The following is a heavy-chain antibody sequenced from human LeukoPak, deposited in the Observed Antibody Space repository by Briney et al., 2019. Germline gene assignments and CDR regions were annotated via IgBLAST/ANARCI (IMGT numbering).Heavy chain of an antibody. CDR1: GGSISSYY. D-gene: IGHD3-16*02. V-gene: IGHV4-59*01. CDR3: ARSYDYVWGSYRPFDY. CDR2: IYYSGST. J-gene: IGHJ4*02. Sequence: SETLSLTCTVSGGSISSYYWSWIRQPPGKGLEWIGYIYYSGSTNYNPSLKSRVTISVDTSKNQFSLKLSSVTAADTAVYYCARSYDYVWGSYRPFDYWGQGTLVTVSP.